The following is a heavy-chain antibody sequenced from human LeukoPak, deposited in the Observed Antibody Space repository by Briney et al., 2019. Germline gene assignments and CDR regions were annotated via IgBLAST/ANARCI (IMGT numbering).Heavy chain of an antibody. Sequence: ASVNVSFTASGYTFTSYGISWVRQAPGQGLEWMGWISAYNGNTNYAQKLQGRVTMTTDTSTSTAYMELRSLRSDDTAVYYCARDEYFGYFDYWGQGTLVTVSS. D-gene: IGHD3-9*01. CDR3: ARDEYFGYFDY. J-gene: IGHJ4*02. CDR2: ISAYNGNT. V-gene: IGHV1-18*01. CDR1: GYTFTSYG.